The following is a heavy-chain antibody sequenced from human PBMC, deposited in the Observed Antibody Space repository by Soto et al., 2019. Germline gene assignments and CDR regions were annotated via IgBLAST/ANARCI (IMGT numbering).Heavy chain of an antibody. Sequence: GASVKVSCKVSGYTLTELSMHWVRQAPGKGLEWMGGFDPEDGETIYAQKFQGRVTMTEDTSTDTAYMELSSLRSEDTAVYYCATVHGVPDAFDIWGQGTTVTVSS. CDR3: ATVHGVPDAFDI. D-gene: IGHD3-16*01. V-gene: IGHV1-24*01. CDR1: GYTLTELS. CDR2: FDPEDGET. J-gene: IGHJ3*02.